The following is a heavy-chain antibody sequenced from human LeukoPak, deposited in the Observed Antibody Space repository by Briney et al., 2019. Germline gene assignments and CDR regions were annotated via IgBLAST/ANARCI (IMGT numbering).Heavy chain of an antibody. Sequence: SETLSLTCAVYGGSLNGHYWSWIRQSPGKGLEWIGESGDRGGTKFNPSLKGRVTISADTSNNQFILNLRSVTAADTAVYYCAKNGQRGFSFDPWGQGTLVTVSS. CDR1: GGSLNGHY. CDR2: SGDRGGT. J-gene: IGHJ5*02. D-gene: IGHD6-25*01. V-gene: IGHV4-34*01. CDR3: AKNGQRGFSFDP.